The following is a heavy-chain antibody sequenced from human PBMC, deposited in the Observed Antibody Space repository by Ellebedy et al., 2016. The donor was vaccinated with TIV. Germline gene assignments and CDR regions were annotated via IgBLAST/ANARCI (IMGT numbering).Heavy chain of an antibody. Sequence: GESLKISXKGSGYSFTSYWIGWVRQMPGKGLEWMGIIYPGDSDTRYSPSFQGQVTISADKSISTAYLQWSSLKASDTAMYYCARYGYCSSTSCYGDWYFDLWGRGTLVTVSS. V-gene: IGHV5-51*01. CDR2: IYPGDSDT. J-gene: IGHJ2*01. CDR3: ARYGYCSSTSCYGDWYFDL. D-gene: IGHD2-2*01. CDR1: GYSFTSYW.